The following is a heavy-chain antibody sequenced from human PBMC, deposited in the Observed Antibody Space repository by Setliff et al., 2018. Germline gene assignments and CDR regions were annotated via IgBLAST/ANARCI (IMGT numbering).Heavy chain of an antibody. D-gene: IGHD6-13*01. V-gene: IGHV4-34*01. J-gene: IGHJ5*02. Sequence: PSETLSLTCAVYGNSCSGYFWTWIRQPPGKGLEWIGDIDQSRSTNYNPSLKSRLTITVDTSKNQFSLSLSSVTAADTAVYYCAGGAFGSRWYVRPWFDPWGQGTLVTVSS. CDR3: AGGAFGSRWYVRPWFDP. CDR2: IDQSRST. CDR1: GNSCSGYF.